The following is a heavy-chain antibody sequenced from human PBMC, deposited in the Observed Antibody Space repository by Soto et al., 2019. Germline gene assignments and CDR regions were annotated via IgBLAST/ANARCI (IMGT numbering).Heavy chain of an antibody. J-gene: IGHJ5*02. CDR1: GLSFSDSP. Sequence: EVQLVESGGGLVQPGESLQLSCAASGLSFSDSPIHWVRQASGKGLEWVGGIRSKDYNYATAYAASVRGRFAASRDDSKSTAYLQMNSLKSEDTAVYYCIRGGVRTWRLDPWGQGTLVTVSS. V-gene: IGHV3-73*01. CDR3: IRGGVRTWRLDP. D-gene: IGHD3-10*01. CDR2: IRSKDYNYAT.